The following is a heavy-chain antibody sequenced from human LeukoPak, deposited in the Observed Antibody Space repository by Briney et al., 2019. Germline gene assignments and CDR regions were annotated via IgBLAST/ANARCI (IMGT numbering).Heavy chain of an antibody. Sequence: GASVKVSCKASGYTFTGYYMHWVRQAPGQGLEWMGWINPNSGGTNYAQKFQGRVTMTRDTSISTAYMELSRLRSDDTAVYYCARDPLPYGDYVYYFDYWGQGTLVTVS. CDR1: GYTFTGYY. CDR3: ARDPLPYGDYVYYFDY. D-gene: IGHD4-17*01. V-gene: IGHV1-2*02. J-gene: IGHJ4*02. CDR2: INPNSGGT.